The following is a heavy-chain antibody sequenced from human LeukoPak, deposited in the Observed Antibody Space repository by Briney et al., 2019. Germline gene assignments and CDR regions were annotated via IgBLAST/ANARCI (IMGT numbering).Heavy chain of an antibody. CDR3: AREPRSAFDI. Sequence: SETLSLTCTVSGGSISSSSYYWGWIRQPPGKVLEWIGSIYYSGSTYYNPSLKSRVTIPVDTSKNQFSLKLSSVTAADTAVYYCAREPRSAFDIWGQGTMVTVSS. J-gene: IGHJ3*02. CDR2: IYYSGST. CDR1: GGSISSSSYY. V-gene: IGHV4-39*07.